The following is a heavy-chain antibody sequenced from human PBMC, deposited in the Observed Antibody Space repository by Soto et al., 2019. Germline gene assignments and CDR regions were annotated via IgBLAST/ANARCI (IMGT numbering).Heavy chain of an antibody. V-gene: IGHV4-39*01. CDR2: IYYSGST. CDR1: GGSISSSSYY. J-gene: IGHJ6*03. D-gene: IGHD2-2*01. CDR3: VKYQLPYYYYYYMDV. Sequence: LETLSLTCTVSGGSISSSSYYWGWIRQPPGKGLEWIGSIYYSGSTYYNPSLKSRVTISVDTSKNQFSLKLSSVTAADTAVYYCVKYQLPYYYYYYMDVWGKGTTVTVSS.